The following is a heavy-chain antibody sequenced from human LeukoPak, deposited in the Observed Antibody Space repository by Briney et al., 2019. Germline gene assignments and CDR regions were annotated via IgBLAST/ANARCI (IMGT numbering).Heavy chain of an antibody. CDR3: ARIRDGYNDAYDI. CDR1: GYTFSNYY. V-gene: IGHV1-46*01. D-gene: IGHD5-24*01. Sequence: ASVKVSCKASGYTFSNYYLHWVRQAPGQGLEWMGLINPTAGNTYYAQRFQGRVTMTRNTSTSTVYMELSSLRSEDTAVYYCARIRDGYNDAYDIWGQGTMVTVPS. J-gene: IGHJ3*02. CDR2: INPTAGNT.